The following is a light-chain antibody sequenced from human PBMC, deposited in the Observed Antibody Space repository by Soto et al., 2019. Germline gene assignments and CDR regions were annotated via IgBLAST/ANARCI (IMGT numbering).Light chain of an antibody. CDR3: CSYAGSSTFA. V-gene: IGLV2-23*03. Sequence: QSALTQPASVSGSPGQSITISCTGTSSDVGSYNLVSWYQQHPGKAPKLMIYEGSKRPSGVSNRFSGYKSGNTASLTISGLQAEDEADYYCCSYAGSSTFAFGGGTKLTVL. J-gene: IGLJ3*02. CDR2: EGS. CDR1: SSDVGSYNL.